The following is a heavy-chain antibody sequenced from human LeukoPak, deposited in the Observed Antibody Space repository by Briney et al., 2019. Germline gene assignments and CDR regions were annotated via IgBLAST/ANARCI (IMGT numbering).Heavy chain of an antibody. CDR1: GGSLSSYY. Sequence: SETLSLTCTVSGGSLSSYYWSWIRQPPGKGLEWIGYIYYSGSTNYNPSLKSRVTISVDTSKNQFSLKLSSVTAADTAVYYCARGCVWGSYPENWFDPWGQGTLVTVSS. CDR3: ARGCVWGSYPENWFDP. D-gene: IGHD3-16*02. V-gene: IGHV4-59*01. CDR2: IYYSGST. J-gene: IGHJ5*02.